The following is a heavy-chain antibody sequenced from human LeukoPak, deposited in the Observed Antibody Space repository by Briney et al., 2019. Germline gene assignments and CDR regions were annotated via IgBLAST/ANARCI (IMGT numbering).Heavy chain of an antibody. CDR3: AREGSRDYDFWSGDPNWFDP. Sequence: ASVKVSCKASGGTFSSYAISWVRQAPGQGLEWMGRIIPIFGIANYAQKFQGRVTITADKSTSTAYMELSSLRSEDTAVYYCAREGSRDYDFWSGDPNWFDPWGQGTLVTVSS. CDR2: IIPIFGIA. J-gene: IGHJ5*02. CDR1: GGTFSSYA. D-gene: IGHD3-3*01. V-gene: IGHV1-69*04.